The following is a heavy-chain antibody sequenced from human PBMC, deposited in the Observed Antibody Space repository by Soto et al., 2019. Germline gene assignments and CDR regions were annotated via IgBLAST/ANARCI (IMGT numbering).Heavy chain of an antibody. CDR1: GFSFSDYS. CDR2: ITSTGGII. J-gene: IGHJ4*02. CDR3: ARLPKGSLVTG. Sequence: XGSLRLSCAASGFSFSDYSMNWVRQAPGKGLEWVSYITSTGGIIYYADSVKGRFTVSRDNAKNSLFLQMNSLRDEDTAVYYCARLPKGSLVTGWGQGSLVTVSS. V-gene: IGHV3-48*02. D-gene: IGHD2-21*02.